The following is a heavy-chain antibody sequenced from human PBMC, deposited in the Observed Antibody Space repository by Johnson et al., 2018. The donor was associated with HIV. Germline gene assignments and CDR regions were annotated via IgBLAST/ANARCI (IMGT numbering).Heavy chain of an antibody. CDR1: GFTFSTYA. CDR3: ARDVKVCAFDI. V-gene: IGHV3-30*04. J-gene: IGHJ3*02. CDR2: ISSDESNK. D-gene: IGHD3-16*01. Sequence: GGGVVQPGRSLRLSCAASGFTFSTYAMHWVRQAPGKGLEWVAVISSDESNKYYADSVKGRFTISRDNAKNSLYLQMNSLRAEDTAVYYCARDVKVCAFDIWGQGTMVTVSS.